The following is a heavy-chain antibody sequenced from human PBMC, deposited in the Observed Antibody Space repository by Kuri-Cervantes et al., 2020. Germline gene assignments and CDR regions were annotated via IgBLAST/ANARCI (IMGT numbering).Heavy chain of an antibody. V-gene: IGHV1-18*01. CDR2: ISAYNGNT. Sequence: ASVKVSCKASGYTFTSYGISWVRQAPGQGLEWMGWISAYNGNTNYAQKLQGRVTMTTDTSTSTAYMELRSLRSGDTAVYYCARDMGSYYRNDAFDIWGQGTMVTVSS. CDR3: ARDMGSYYRNDAFDI. CDR1: GYTFTSYG. J-gene: IGHJ3*02. D-gene: IGHD1-26*01.